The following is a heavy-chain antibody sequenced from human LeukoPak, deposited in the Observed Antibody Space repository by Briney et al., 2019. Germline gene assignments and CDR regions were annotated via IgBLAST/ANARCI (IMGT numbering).Heavy chain of an antibody. D-gene: IGHD1-7*01. Sequence: SETLSLTCAVYGGSFSGYYWSWIRQPPGKGLEWIGEINHSGSTNYNLSLKSRVAISVDTSKNQFSLKLSSVTAADTAVYYCARGKRELRLRYYYYYMDVWGKGTTVTVSS. J-gene: IGHJ6*03. CDR1: GGSFSGYY. CDR2: INHSGST. CDR3: ARGKRELRLRYYYYYMDV. V-gene: IGHV4-34*01.